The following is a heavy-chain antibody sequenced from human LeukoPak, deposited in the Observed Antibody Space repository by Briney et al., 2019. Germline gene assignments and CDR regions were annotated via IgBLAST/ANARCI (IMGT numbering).Heavy chain of an antibody. D-gene: IGHD6-19*01. J-gene: IGHJ4*02. CDR1: AYTFTGYY. CDR2: INPDSGGT. Sequence: GASVKVSCKASAYTFTGYYMHWVRQAPGQGLEWMGWINPDSGGTNYAQKFQGRVTMTRDTSISTAYMEVSRLRSDDTAVYYCAREGGGWYGNFDYWGQGTLVTVSS. V-gene: IGHV1-2*02. CDR3: AREGGGWYGNFDY.